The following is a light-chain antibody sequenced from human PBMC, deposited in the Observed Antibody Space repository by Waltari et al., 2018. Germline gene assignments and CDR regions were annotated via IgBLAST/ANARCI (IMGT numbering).Light chain of an antibody. V-gene: IGKV3-11*01. CDR3: QQRSNWPLT. CDR1: QSVSSY. Sequence: EIVLTQSPATLSLSPGERATSSCRASQSVSSYLAWYQQKAGQAPRLLIHDASNRATGIPARFSGSGSGTDFTLTISSLEPEDFAVYYCQQRSNWPLTFGGGTKVEIK. CDR2: DAS. J-gene: IGKJ4*01.